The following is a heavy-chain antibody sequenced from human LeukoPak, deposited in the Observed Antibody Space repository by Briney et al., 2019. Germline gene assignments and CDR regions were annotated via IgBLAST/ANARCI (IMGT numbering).Heavy chain of an antibody. Sequence: GGSLRLSCAASGFTFNRHAMSWVRQAPGKGLEWVSGISHSGDITYYADAVKGRFTVSRDNSRNMVFLQMSSLRAEDTALYYCAKGMGSGSDLVGIDYWGQGTLVTVSS. CDR1: GFTFNRHA. J-gene: IGHJ4*02. V-gene: IGHV3-23*01. D-gene: IGHD2-2*01. CDR3: AKGMGSGSDLVGIDY. CDR2: ISHSGDIT.